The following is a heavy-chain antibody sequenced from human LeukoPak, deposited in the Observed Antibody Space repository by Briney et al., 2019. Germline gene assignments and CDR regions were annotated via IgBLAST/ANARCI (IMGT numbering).Heavy chain of an antibody. CDR2: IKYDGSEK. J-gene: IGHJ4*02. CDR3: ARDGSREWPIGY. V-gene: IGHV3-7*01. CDR1: GFTFSSKW. Sequence: GGSLRLSCAASGFTFSSKWMTWVRQAPGKGLEWVANIKYDGSEKHYVDSVKGRFTISRDDAKNSLYLQMNSLRAEDTAVYYCARDGSREWPIGYWGQGTLVTVSS. D-gene: IGHD3-10*01.